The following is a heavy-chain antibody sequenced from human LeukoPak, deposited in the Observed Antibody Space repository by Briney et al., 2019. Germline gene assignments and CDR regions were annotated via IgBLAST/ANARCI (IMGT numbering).Heavy chain of an antibody. V-gene: IGHV4-59*01. CDR3: ARGYCSGGSCYSPFDY. CDR1: GGSISSYY. CDR2: IYYSGST. Sequence: PSETLSLTCTVSGGSISSYYWSWIRQPPGKGLEWIGYIYYSGSTNYNPSLKSRVTISVDTSKNQFSLKLSSVTAADTAVYYCARGYCSGGSCYSPFDYWGQGTLVTVSS. D-gene: IGHD2-15*01. J-gene: IGHJ4*02.